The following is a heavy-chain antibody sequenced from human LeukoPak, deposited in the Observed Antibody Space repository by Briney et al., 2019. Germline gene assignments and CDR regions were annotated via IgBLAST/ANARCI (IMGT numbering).Heavy chain of an antibody. D-gene: IGHD2-15*01. CDR1: GGTFSSYA. CDR3: ASSGLFAATDAYYYYYYMDV. V-gene: IGHV1-69*05. J-gene: IGHJ6*03. CDR2: IIPIFGTA. Sequence: SVKVSRKASGGTFSSYAISWVRQAPGQGLEWMGGIIPIFGTANYAQKFQGRVTITTDESTSTAYMELSSLRSEDTAVYYCASSGLFAATDAYYYYYYMDVWGKGTTVTVSS.